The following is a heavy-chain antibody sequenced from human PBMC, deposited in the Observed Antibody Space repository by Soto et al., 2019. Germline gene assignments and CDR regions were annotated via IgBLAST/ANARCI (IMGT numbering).Heavy chain of an antibody. CDR2: ISGSGGDT. D-gene: IGHD2-2*01. J-gene: IGHJ1*01. CDR1: GFTCSSYA. V-gene: IGHV3-23*01. Sequence: TGGSLRLSCAASGFTCSSYAMSWVRQAPGKGLEWVSVISGSGGDTYYADSVKGRFTISRDNSKNTLSLQMNSLRAEDTAVYYCAKARGSSTPAPGSYWGQGTLVTVSS. CDR3: AKARGSSTPAPGSY.